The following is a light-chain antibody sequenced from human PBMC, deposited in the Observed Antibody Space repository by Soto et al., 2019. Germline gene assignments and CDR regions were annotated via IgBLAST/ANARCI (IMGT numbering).Light chain of an antibody. J-gene: IGKJ5*01. CDR3: QQYNNWPLT. V-gene: IGKV3-15*01. Sequence: IVVTKSLVSLSVYPGARLTLSCRASQNINNYLAWYRHKPGQAPRLLIYGASTRATGIPVRFSGSGSGTEFTLTISSLQSEDFAVYYCQQYNNWPLTFGQGTRLEIK. CDR1: QNINNY. CDR2: GAS.